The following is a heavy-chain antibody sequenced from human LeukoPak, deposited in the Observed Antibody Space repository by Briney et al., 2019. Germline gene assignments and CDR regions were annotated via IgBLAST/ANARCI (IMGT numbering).Heavy chain of an antibody. CDR3: ARAPSPMVPYYFDY. J-gene: IGHJ4*02. Sequence: GGSLRLSCAASGFTFSDYYMSWIRQAPGKGLEWVSYISSSSSYTNYADSVKGRFTISRDNAKNSLYLQMNSLRAEDTAVYCCARAPSPMVPYYFDYWGQGTLVTVSS. D-gene: IGHD3-10*01. V-gene: IGHV3-11*06. CDR1: GFTFSDYY. CDR2: ISSSSSYT.